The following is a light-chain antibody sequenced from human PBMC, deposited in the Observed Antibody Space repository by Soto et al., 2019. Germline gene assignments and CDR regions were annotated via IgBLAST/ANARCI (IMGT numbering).Light chain of an antibody. CDR3: MQATQWRT. CDR1: QSLVHSDGNTY. V-gene: IGKV2-24*01. J-gene: IGKJ1*01. Sequence: EIVMTQTPLSSLVTLGQPVSISCRSSQSLVHSDGNTYMSWLHQRPGQPPRLLIYRISNRFSGVPDRFSGSGAGTDFTLRISGVEAEDVGIYYCMQATQWRTFGQGTRVEIK. CDR2: RIS.